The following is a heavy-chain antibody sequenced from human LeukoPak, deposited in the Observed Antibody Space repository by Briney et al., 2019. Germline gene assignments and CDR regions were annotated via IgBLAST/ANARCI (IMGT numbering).Heavy chain of an antibody. Sequence: PGGSLRLSCAASGITFSESAMSWVRQAPGKGLEWVSVIYSGGSTYYADSVKGRFTISRDNSKNTLYLQMNSLRAEDTAVYYCARDYYGSGSYLASDYWGQGTLVTVSS. J-gene: IGHJ4*02. CDR3: ARDYYGSGSYLASDY. D-gene: IGHD3-10*01. V-gene: IGHV3-66*01. CDR2: IYSGGST. CDR1: GITFSESA.